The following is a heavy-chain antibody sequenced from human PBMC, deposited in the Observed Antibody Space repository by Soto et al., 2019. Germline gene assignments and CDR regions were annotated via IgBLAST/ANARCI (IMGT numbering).Heavy chain of an antibody. CDR1: GFAFGTYS. CDR2: ILFDGSDK. Sequence: GGSLRLSCAASGFAFGTYSMHWVRQAPGKGLEWVAIILFDGSDKYYAESVRGRFTISRDNFKNTLYLQMNSLRAEDTAVYYCVKDKPSLDYWGQGTLVTVSS. V-gene: IGHV3-33*06. CDR3: VKDKPSLDY. J-gene: IGHJ4*02.